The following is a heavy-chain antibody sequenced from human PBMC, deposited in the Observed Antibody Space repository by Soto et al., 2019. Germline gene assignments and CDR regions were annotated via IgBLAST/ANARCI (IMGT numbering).Heavy chain of an antibody. CDR1: GGSISSYY. V-gene: IGHV4-59*01. Sequence: PSETLSLTCTVSGGSISSYYWSWIRQPPGKGLEWIGYIYYSGSTNYNPSLKSRVTISVDTSKNQFSLKLSSVTAADTAVYYCAGYGYSYGYLDYWGQGTLVTVSS. J-gene: IGHJ4*02. CDR3: AGYGYSYGYLDY. CDR2: IYYSGST. D-gene: IGHD5-18*01.